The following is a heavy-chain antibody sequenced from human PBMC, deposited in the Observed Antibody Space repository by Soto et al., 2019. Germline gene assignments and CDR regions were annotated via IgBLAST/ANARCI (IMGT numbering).Heavy chain of an antibody. J-gene: IGHJ2*01. CDR2: IWYDGSNK. V-gene: IGHV3-33*01. Sequence: QVQLVESGGXVVQPGRSLRLSCAASGFTFSSYGMHWVRQAPGKGLEWVAVIWYDGSNKYYADSVKGRFTISRDNSKNTLYLQMNSLRAEDTAVYYCARGNWGTEGDWYFDLWGRGTLVTVSS. D-gene: IGHD7-27*01. CDR3: ARGNWGTEGDWYFDL. CDR1: GFTFSSYG.